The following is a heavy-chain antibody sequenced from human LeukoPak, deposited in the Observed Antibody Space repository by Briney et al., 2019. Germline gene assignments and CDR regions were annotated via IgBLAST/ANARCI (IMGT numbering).Heavy chain of an antibody. CDR2: IIPIFGTA. CDR3: ARGGIWDFWRYIRH. Sequence: ASVKVSCKASGGTFSSYAISWVRQAPGQGLEWMGGIIPIFGTANYAQKFQGRVTITTDESTSTAYVELSSLRSEDTAVYYCARGGIWDFWRYIRHWGQGTLVTVSS. V-gene: IGHV1-69*05. CDR1: GGTFSSYA. J-gene: IGHJ4*02. D-gene: IGHD3-3*01.